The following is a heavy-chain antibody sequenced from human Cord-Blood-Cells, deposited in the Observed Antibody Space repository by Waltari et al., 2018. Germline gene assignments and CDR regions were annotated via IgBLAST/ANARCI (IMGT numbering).Heavy chain of an antibody. D-gene: IGHD6-6*01. CDR3: ARHGYSSSSYYFDY. Sequence: QLQLQASGPGLVKPSETLSLTCTVSGGPISSSSAYWGRIRQPPGKGLEWIGSIYYSGSTYYNPSLKSRVTISVDTSKNQFSLKLSSVTAADTAVYYCARHGYSSSSYYFDYWGQGTLVTVSS. J-gene: IGHJ4*02. CDR2: IYYSGST. CDR1: GGPISSSSAY. V-gene: IGHV4-39*01.